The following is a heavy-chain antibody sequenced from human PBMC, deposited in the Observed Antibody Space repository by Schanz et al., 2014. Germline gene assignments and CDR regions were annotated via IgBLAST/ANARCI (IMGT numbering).Heavy chain of an antibody. J-gene: IGHJ6*02. Sequence: QVQLLESGGGVVQPGRSLRLSCAASGFTFNSYDLSWVRQAPGKGPEWVAVVCYDGSKKYYADSVKGRFTTSRDNSKNTMYLQMNSLRAEDTAVYYCVKDLQRELLRDDHYYGMDVWGQGTTVTVSS. CDR3: VKDLQRELLRDDHYYGMDV. CDR1: GFTFNSYD. D-gene: IGHD1-26*01. V-gene: IGHV3-33*06. CDR2: VCYDGSKK.